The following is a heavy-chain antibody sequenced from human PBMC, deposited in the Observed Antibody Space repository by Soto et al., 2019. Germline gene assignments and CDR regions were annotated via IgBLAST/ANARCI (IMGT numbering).Heavy chain of an antibody. J-gene: IGHJ4*02. Sequence: GGSLRLSCAASGFTFSDYYMSWIRQAPGKGLEWVSYINSRSSSTNYADSVKGRFTISRDNAKNLLYLQMSSLIVEDTAVYYCVKGRNWASGSDYRGQGTLVTVSS. CDR2: INSRSSST. D-gene: IGHD7-27*01. V-gene: IGHV3-11*05. CDR3: VKGRNWASGSDY. CDR1: GFTFSDYY.